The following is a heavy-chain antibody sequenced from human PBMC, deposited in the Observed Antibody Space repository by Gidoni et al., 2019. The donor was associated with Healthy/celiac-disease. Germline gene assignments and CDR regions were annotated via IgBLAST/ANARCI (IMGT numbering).Heavy chain of an antibody. CDR2: ISDDGSNK. J-gene: IGHJ3*02. CDR3: ARDSAVVVISDAFDI. Sequence: QVQLVESGGGVVQPGRSLRLSCAASGFTFSSYAMHWVRQAPGKGLEWVAVISDDGSNKYYADSVKVRFTISRDNSKNTLYLQMNSLRAEDTAVYYCARDSAVVVISDAFDIWGQGTMVTVSS. V-gene: IGHV3-30-3*01. D-gene: IGHD3-22*01. CDR1: GFTFSSYA.